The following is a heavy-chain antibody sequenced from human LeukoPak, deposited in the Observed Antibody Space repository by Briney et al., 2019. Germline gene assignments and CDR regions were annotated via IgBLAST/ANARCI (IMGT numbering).Heavy chain of an antibody. CDR1: GGSISSSSYY. J-gene: IGHJ4*02. CDR3: ARLTFLYDGSGYYFDY. V-gene: IGHV4-39*01. CDR2: LHYGGST. D-gene: IGHD3-22*01. Sequence: PSETLSRTCTVSGGSISSSSYYWGWIRQPPGKGREWIGSLHYGGSTYYNPSLKSRVTISVDTSKKQISLKQNSVTAADTAVYYCARLTFLYDGSGYYFDYWGQGTLVTVSS.